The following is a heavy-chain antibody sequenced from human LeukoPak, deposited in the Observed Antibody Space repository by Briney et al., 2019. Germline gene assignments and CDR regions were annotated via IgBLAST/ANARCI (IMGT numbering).Heavy chain of an antibody. CDR1: GFTLGRYN. J-gene: IGHJ4*02. D-gene: IGHD4-17*01. V-gene: IGHV3-48*04. Sequence: GGSLRLSCAASGFTLGRYNMNWVRQAPGKGLEWISYITSSSTTIYYADSVKGRFTISRDDAKNSLYLQMNSLRAEDTAVYYCARSTTAFDYWGQGTLVTVSS. CDR2: ITSSSTTI. CDR3: ARSTTAFDY.